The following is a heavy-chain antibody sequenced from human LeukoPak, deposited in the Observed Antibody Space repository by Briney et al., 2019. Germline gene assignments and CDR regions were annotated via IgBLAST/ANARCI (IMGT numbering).Heavy chain of an antibody. Sequence: ASVTVSCKASGYTFTSYGINWVRQAPGQGLEWMGWISCYNCNTNYAHNLQGNVTMTTDTSTSTAYMELRSLRSDATAVYYCARVWGSMVTGALYNSYGMDVWGQGTTVTVSS. CDR3: ARVWGSMVTGALYNSYGMDV. CDR2: ISCYNCNT. V-gene: IGHV1-18*01. CDR1: GYTFTSYG. D-gene: IGHD5-18*01. J-gene: IGHJ6*02.